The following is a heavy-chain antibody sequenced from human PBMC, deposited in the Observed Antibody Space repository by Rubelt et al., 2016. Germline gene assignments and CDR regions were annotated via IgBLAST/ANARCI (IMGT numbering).Heavy chain of an antibody. CDR3: ATADSTLDV. CDR1: GYRFTRYY. Sequence: VKKPGASVKLSCKASGYRFTRYYIHWVRQAPGQGLEWMGIINPDGGSTTYAQRFEGRVTATRDMSTTTVYMELTSLRYEDTAMYYCATADSTLDVWGQGTTVTVSS. CDR2: INPDGGST. V-gene: IGHV1-46*01. J-gene: IGHJ6*02.